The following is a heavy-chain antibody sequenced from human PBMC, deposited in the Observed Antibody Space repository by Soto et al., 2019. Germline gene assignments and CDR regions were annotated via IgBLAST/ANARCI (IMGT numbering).Heavy chain of an antibody. D-gene: IGHD6-13*01. Sequence: PSETLSLTCTVSGGSISIYFWTWIRQPAGKGLEYIGRIYTSGSTNYNPSLKSRVTMSVDTSKNQFSLKLTSVTAADTAVYFCARESPTKIAAAGLDYWGQGTLVTVSS. CDR1: GGSISIYF. V-gene: IGHV4-4*07. CDR2: IYTSGST. CDR3: ARESPTKIAAAGLDY. J-gene: IGHJ4*02.